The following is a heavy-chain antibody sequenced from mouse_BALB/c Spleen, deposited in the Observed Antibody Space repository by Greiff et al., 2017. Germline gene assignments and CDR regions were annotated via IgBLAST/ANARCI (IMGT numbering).Heavy chain of an antibody. CDR3: ARSPGVVDYFDY. CDR1: GDSITSGY. Sequence: EVQLQQSGPSLVKPSQTLSLTCSVTGDSITSGYWNWIRKFPGNKLEYMGYISYSGSTYYNPSLKSRISITRDTSKNQYYLQLNSVTTEDTATYYCARSPGVVDYFDYWGQGTTLTVSS. V-gene: IGHV3-8*02. CDR2: ISYSGST. D-gene: IGHD1-1*01. J-gene: IGHJ2*01.